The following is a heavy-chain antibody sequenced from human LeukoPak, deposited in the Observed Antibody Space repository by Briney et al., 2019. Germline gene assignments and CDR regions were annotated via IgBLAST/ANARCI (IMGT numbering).Heavy chain of an antibody. CDR1: GGSFSGYY. Sequence: PSETLSLTCAVYGGSFSGYYWSWIRQPPGKGLEWIGEINHSGSTNYNPSLKSRVTISVDTSKNQFSLKLSSVTAADTAVYYCARLRSSSWYSVNYYMDVWGKGTTVTVSS. D-gene: IGHD6-13*01. J-gene: IGHJ6*03. CDR3: ARLRSSSWYSVNYYMDV. CDR2: INHSGST. V-gene: IGHV4-34*01.